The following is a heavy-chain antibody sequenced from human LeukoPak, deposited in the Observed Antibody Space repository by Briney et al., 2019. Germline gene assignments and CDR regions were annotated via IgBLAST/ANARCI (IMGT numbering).Heavy chain of an antibody. CDR1: GFTFSTYW. J-gene: IGHJ6*03. CDR3: ARVAVSPTWEGHYFYYYMDV. V-gene: IGHV3-21*01. D-gene: IGHD1-26*01. Sequence: GGSLRLSCTASGFTFSTYWMNWVRQRPGKGLEWVSSISSGRNYIYYADSLKGRFTISRDNAKNSLYLQMNSLRAEDTAVYYCARVAVSPTWEGHYFYYYMDVWGRGTTVTVSS. CDR2: ISSGRNYI.